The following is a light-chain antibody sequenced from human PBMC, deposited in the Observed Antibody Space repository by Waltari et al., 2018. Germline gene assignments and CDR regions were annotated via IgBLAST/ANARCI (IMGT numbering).Light chain of an antibody. CDR3: SSYTSTSTLV. CDR1: RSDVGGYDS. Sequence: QSALTQPASVSGSPGQSITISCTGTRSDVGGYDSVSWYQPHPGQAPQLLFFDVSYRPSGVSTRFSGSKSGNTASLTISGLQAEDEADHSCSSYTSTSTLVFGSGTKVTVL. CDR2: DVS. J-gene: IGLJ1*01. V-gene: IGLV2-14*03.